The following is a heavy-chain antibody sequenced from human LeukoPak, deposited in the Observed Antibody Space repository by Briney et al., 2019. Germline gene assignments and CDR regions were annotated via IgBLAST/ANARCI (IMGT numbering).Heavy chain of an antibody. CDR1: GFTFGSYA. D-gene: IGHD2-21*01. CDR2: ISGSGVST. CDR3: VLFLRYVDY. V-gene: IGHV3-23*01. J-gene: IGHJ4*02. Sequence: GGSLRLSCAASGFTFGSYAMSWVRQAPGKGLEWVSGISGSGVSTYYADSVKGRFTISRDNSKNTLYLQMNSLRAEDTAVYYCVLFLRYVDYWGQGTLVTVSS.